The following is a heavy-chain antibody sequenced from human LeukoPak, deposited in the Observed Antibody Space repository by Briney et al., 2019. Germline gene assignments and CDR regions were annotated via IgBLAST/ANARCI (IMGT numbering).Heavy chain of an antibody. Sequence: SETLSLTCAVYGGSFSGYYWNWVRQPPGKGREWIGEINHSGSTNYNPSLTSRGNISVDTFKKQCSLNLNSVTAADTAVYYCASVYSSAWHYAFDIWGQGTMVTVSS. CDR2: INHSGST. CDR1: GGSFSGYY. D-gene: IGHD6-19*01. CDR3: ASVYSSAWHYAFDI. V-gene: IGHV4-34*01. J-gene: IGHJ3*02.